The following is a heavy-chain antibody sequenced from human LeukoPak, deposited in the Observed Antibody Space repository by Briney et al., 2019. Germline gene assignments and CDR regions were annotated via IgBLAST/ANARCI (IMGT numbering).Heavy chain of an antibody. J-gene: IGHJ5*02. CDR1: GFTVSSNY. Sequence: GGSLRLSCAASGFTVSSNYMSWVRQAPGKGLEWVSVIYSGGSTYYADSVKGRFTISRDNSKNTLYLQMNSLRAEDTAVYYCARVRFGELMWFDPWGQGTLVTVSS. V-gene: IGHV3-53*01. CDR3: ARVRFGELMWFDP. CDR2: IYSGGST. D-gene: IGHD3-10*01.